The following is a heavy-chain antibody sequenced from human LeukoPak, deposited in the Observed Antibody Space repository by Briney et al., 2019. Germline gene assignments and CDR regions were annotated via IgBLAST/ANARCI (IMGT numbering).Heavy chain of an antibody. CDR3: AKELVLLWFGESRNLNWFDP. J-gene: IGHJ5*02. CDR1: GFTFSSYW. D-gene: IGHD3-10*01. V-gene: IGHV3-23*01. CDR2: ISGSGGST. Sequence: PGGSLRLSCAASGFTFSSYWMSWVRQAPGKGLEWVSAISGSGGSTYYADSVKGRFTISRDNSKNTLYLQMNSLRAEDTAVYYCAKELVLLWFGESRNLNWFDPWGQGTLVTVSS.